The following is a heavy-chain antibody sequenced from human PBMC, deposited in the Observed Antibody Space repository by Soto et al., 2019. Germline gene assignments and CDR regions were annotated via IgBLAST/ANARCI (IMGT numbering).Heavy chain of an antibody. Sequence: SLRLSCAVSGLTVSGKKYVAWVRQAPGKGLEWVSGFYDLDGTYYADSLKGRFTTSGDSSRTIVYLQMNDLRPEDTAVYYCATWHLQEHAYDVWGQGTTVTVSS. J-gene: IGHJ3*01. CDR3: ATWHLQEHAYDV. V-gene: IGHV3-53*01. CDR2: FYDLDGT. D-gene: IGHD4-4*01. CDR1: GLTVSGKKY.